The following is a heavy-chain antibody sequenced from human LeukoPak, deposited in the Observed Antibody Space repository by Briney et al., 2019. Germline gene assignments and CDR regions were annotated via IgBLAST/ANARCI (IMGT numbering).Heavy chain of an antibody. J-gene: IGHJ6*03. CDR3: ARGTDILTRGRDYYSHMDV. CDR2: INPRGST. CDR1: GGSFSGYY. Sequence: SSETLSLTCAVYGGSFSGYYWSWIRQPPGKGLEWIGEINPRGSTNYNPSLKSRVTISVDTSKNQFSLKLSSVTAADTAVYYCARGTDILTRGRDYYSHMDVWGKRTTVTASS. D-gene: IGHD3-9*01. V-gene: IGHV4-34*01.